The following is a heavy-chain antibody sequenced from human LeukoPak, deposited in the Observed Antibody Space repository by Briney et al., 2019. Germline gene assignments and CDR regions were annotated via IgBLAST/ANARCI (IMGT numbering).Heavy chain of an antibody. J-gene: IGHJ6*02. Sequence: SETLSLTCAVSGGSISSGGYYWSWIRQHPGKGLEWIGYIYYSGSTYYNPSLKSRVTISVDTSKNQFSLKLSSVTAADTAVYYCARAFDDYGGSRYYYYYGMDVWGQGTTVTVSS. CDR1: GGSISSGGYY. CDR3: ARAFDDYGGSRYYYYYGMDV. D-gene: IGHD4-23*01. V-gene: IGHV4-31*11. CDR2: IYYSGST.